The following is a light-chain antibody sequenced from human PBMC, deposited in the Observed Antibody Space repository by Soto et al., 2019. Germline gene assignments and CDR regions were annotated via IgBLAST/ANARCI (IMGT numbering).Light chain of an antibody. CDR2: NYS. V-gene: IGLV1-44*01. CDR3: AAWDDSLNGVV. J-gene: IGLJ3*02. Sequence: QSVLVQPPSASGTPGQRVTLSCSGSSPKIGRNLVNWDPQLPGTAPNLLIYNYSQRPAGVPDRFSASKSGTSASLAISGLQSEDEADYYCAAWDDSLNGVVFGGGTKLTVL. CDR1: SPKIGRNL.